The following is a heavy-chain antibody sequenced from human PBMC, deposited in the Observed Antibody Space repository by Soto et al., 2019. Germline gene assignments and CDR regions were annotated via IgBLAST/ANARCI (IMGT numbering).Heavy chain of an antibody. CDR1: GFTVSSHY. CDR3: ARWEAATPTGDYYGMDV. Sequence: EVQLVETGGGLIQPGGSLRLSCAASGFTVSSHYMSWVRQAPGKGLEWVSVIYSGGSTYYADSVKGRFTISRDNSKNTLYLQMNSLRAEDTAVYYCARWEAATPTGDYYGMDVWGQGTTVTVSS. CDR2: IYSGGST. D-gene: IGHD2-15*01. V-gene: IGHV3-53*02. J-gene: IGHJ6*02.